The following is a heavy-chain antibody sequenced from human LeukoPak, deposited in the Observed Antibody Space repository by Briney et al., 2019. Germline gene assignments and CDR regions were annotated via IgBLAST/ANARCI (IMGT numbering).Heavy chain of an antibody. Sequence: GGSLRLSFAASGFTVSSNYMSWVRQAPGKGLEWVSVIYSGGTTYYTDSVKGRFTISRDNSKNTLYLQMNSLRAEDTAVYFCARAADYVWGSSPHWGQGTLVTVSS. V-gene: IGHV3-53*01. CDR3: ARAADYVWGSSPH. CDR2: IYSGGTT. J-gene: IGHJ4*02. D-gene: IGHD3-16*01. CDR1: GFTVSSNY.